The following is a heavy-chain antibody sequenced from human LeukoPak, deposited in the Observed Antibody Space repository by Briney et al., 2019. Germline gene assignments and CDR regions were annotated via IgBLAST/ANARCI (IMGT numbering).Heavy chain of an antibody. D-gene: IGHD6-19*01. CDR2: IYTSGST. J-gene: IGHJ4*02. V-gene: IGHV4-4*07. CDR3: ARDFPSFGSGWYFDY. CDR1: GGSISSYY. Sequence: SESLSLTCTVSGGSISSYYWSWIRQPAGKGLEWIGRIYTSGSTNYNPSLKSRVTMSVDTSKNQFSLKLSSVTAAGTAVYYCARDFPSFGSGWYFDYWGQGTLVTVSS.